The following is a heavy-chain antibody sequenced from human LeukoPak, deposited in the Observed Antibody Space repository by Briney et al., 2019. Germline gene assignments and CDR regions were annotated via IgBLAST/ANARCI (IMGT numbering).Heavy chain of an antibody. CDR3: ARAIRTGLGIGSFDG. J-gene: IGHJ4*02. CDR2: IYHSGSI. CDR1: GYSISNGYF. Sequence: SETLPLTCTVSGYSISNGYFWGWIRQPPGKGLECIGTIYHSGSIYYNPSLKGRVTISVDTSKNQFSLRLNSLTAADTAVYYCARAIRTGLGIGSFDGWGQGTLVTVSS. D-gene: IGHD7-27*01. V-gene: IGHV4-38-2*02.